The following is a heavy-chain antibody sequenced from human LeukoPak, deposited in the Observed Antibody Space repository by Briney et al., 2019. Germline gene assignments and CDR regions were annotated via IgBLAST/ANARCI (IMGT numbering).Heavy chain of an antibody. CDR2: INPNSGGT. V-gene: IGHV1-2*02. Sequence: ASVKVSCKASGYTFTAYYMHWVRQAPGQGPEWMGWINPNSGGTNYAQKFQGRVTMTRDTSISTVYMELSRLRSDGTAVYYCARDFPSSGWYHPFDYWGQGILVTVSS. J-gene: IGHJ4*02. CDR1: GYTFTAYY. CDR3: ARDFPSSGWYHPFDY. D-gene: IGHD6-19*01.